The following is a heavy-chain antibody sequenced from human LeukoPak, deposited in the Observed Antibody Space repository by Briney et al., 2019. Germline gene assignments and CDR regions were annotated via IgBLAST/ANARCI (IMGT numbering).Heavy chain of an antibody. CDR3: ARSHSVWTSFDH. J-gene: IGHJ4*02. Sequence: SETLSFTCTVSGGSISSYYWSWIRQPPGKGLEWIGYIYYSGSTNYNPSLKSRVTISVDTSKNQFSLKLSSVTAADTAVYYCARSHSVWTSFDHGGQGTLVTVSS. D-gene: IGHD3/OR15-3a*01. V-gene: IGHV4-59*01. CDR1: GGSISSYY. CDR2: IYYSGST.